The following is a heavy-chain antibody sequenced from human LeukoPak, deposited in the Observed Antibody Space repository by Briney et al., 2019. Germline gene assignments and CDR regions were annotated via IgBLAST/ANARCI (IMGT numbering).Heavy chain of an antibody. V-gene: IGHV4-4*02. D-gene: IGHD3-16*01. CDR3: AREKLRELGLFDP. CDR1: GGSFSSSDYW. J-gene: IGHJ5*02. Sequence: PSETLSLTCAVSGGSFSSSDYWWSWVRQPPGKGLEWIGEISHSGTTQYNPSLRGRVTISVDKSKNQFSLNLSSVTAADMAVYYCAREKLRELGLFDPWGQGSLVAVSS. CDR2: ISHSGTT.